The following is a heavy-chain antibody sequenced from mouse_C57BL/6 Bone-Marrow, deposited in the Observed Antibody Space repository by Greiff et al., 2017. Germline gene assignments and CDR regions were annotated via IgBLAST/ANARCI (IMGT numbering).Heavy chain of an antibody. CDR3: ARLPQGAWFAY. Sequence: QVQLKESGAELARPGASVKLSCKASGYTFTSYGISWVKQRTGQGLEWIGEIYPRSGNTYYNEKFKGKATLTADKSSSTAYMELRSLTSEDSAVYFCARLPQGAWFAYWGQGAMVTVSA. J-gene: IGHJ3*01. CDR2: IYPRSGNT. V-gene: IGHV1-81*01. CDR1: GYTFTSYG. D-gene: IGHD3-1*01.